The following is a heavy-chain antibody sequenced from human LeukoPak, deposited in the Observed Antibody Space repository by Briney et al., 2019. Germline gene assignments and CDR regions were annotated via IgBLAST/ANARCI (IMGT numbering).Heavy chain of an antibody. CDR3: AKDATGFSDFDY. Sequence: PGGSLRLSCAASGFSFSSYGMNRVRQAPGKGLEWVSGISGSGGRTYYADSVKGRFTISRDNSKNTLYLQMNNLRADDTAVYYCAKDATGFSDFDYWGQGTLVTVSS. D-gene: IGHD3-9*01. V-gene: IGHV3-23*01. CDR2: ISGSGGRT. CDR1: GFSFSSYG. J-gene: IGHJ4*02.